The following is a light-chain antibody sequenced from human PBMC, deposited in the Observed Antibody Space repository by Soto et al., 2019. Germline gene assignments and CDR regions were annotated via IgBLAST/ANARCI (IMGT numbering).Light chain of an antibody. J-gene: IGKJ3*01. V-gene: IGKV3-11*01. CDR3: QKRRDWPLFT. CDR2: DAS. Sequence: EIVLTQSPATLSLSPGERATLSCRASHSVDSYLAWYQHNPGQAPRLLIYDASNRSPGIPARFSRSGSETPCTLTISRLQHGDFALYYGQKRRDWPLFTFGPGTKV. CDR1: HSVDSY.